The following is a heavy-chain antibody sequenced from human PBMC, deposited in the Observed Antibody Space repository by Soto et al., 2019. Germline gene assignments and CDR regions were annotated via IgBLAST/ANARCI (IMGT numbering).Heavy chain of an antibody. V-gene: IGHV3-7*05. CDR1: GLTFSDYW. CDR3: ARWQN. Sequence: EVQLVESGGGLVQPGGSLRLSCAVSGLTFSDYWMSWVRQAPGKGLEWVANINQDGSEEHYPDSVKGRFTISRDNAKNSLSLQMNGLRAEDTGVYYCARWQNWGQGTLLTVSS. J-gene: IGHJ4*02. CDR2: INQDGSEE. D-gene: IGHD5-12*01.